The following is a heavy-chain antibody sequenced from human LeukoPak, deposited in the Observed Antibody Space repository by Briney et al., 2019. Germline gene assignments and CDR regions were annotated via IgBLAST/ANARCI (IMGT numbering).Heavy chain of an antibody. V-gene: IGHV4-4*07. CDR3: ARDKGLGGSYYKPNWFDP. CDR1: GDSITYFY. CDR2: IYTSGST. Sequence: SETLSLTCSVSGDSITYFYWSWIRQAAGKGLEWIGRIYTSGSTNYNPSLKSRVTMSVDTSKNQFSLKLSSVTAADTALYYCARDKGLGGSYYKPNWFDPWGQGTLVTVSS. J-gene: IGHJ5*02. D-gene: IGHD1-26*01.